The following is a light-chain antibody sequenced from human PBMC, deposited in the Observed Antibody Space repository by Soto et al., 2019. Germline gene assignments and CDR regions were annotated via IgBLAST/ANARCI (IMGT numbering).Light chain of an antibody. J-gene: IGLJ1*01. CDR3: LTRDKSLTAYV. Sequence: QSVLTQPPSVSAAPGQRVTISCSGSGSNIGSNYLSWYQQLPGTAPKLLLYDDFKRPSGIPDRFSGSKSGTSATLGITGLQTGDEADYYCLTRDKSLTAYVFGTGTKVTVL. V-gene: IGLV1-51*01. CDR2: DDF. CDR1: GSNIGSNY.